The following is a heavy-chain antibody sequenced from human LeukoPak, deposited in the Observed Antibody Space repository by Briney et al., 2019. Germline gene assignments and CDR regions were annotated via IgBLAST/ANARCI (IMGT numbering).Heavy chain of an antibody. CDR3: ARDRAWNYFDY. CDR1: GFIFSRHG. CDR2: ISNDGSRK. Sequence: GGSLRLSCAPSGFIFSRHGMHWVRQAPGKGLEWVAIISNDGSRKYYAHSVEGRFTISGDNSKNTLYLQMDSLRAEDTAVYYCARDRAWNYFDYWGQGTLVTVSS. V-gene: IGHV3-30*03. J-gene: IGHJ4*02. D-gene: IGHD3-3*01.